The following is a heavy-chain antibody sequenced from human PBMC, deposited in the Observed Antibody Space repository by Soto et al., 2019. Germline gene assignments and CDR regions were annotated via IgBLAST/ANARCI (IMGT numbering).Heavy chain of an antibody. CDR3: AKDSGYYDSSGYCHLDY. Sequence: VGSLRLSCAASGFTFSSYAMSWVRQAPGKGLEWVSAISGSGGSTYYADSVKGRFTISRDNSKNTLYLQMNSLRAEDTAVYYCAKDSGYYDSSGYCHLDYWGQGTLVTVSS. V-gene: IGHV3-23*01. J-gene: IGHJ4*02. CDR2: ISGSGGST. D-gene: IGHD3-22*01. CDR1: GFTFSSYA.